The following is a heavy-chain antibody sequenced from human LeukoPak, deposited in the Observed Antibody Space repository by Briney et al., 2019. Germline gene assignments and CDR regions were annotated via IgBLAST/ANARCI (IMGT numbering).Heavy chain of an antibody. J-gene: IGHJ4*02. V-gene: IGHV3-21*01. CDR2: ISSSGNSI. D-gene: IGHD3-22*01. Sequence: GGSLRLSCAASGFTFSSFSMNWVRQAPGKGLESVSYISSSGNSISYADSVKGRFTISRDNAKNSLYLQMNSLRAEDTAVFFCAKEDFYDRNFDHWGQGTLVTVSS. CDR3: AKEDFYDRNFDH. CDR1: GFTFSSFS.